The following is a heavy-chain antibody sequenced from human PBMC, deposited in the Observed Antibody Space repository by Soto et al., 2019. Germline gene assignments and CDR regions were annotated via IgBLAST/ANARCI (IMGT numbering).Heavy chain of an antibody. V-gene: IGHV4-39*01. CDR1: GGSFTSDNYY. J-gene: IGHJ4*01. CDR2: MYYTGSF. CDR3: VRTYSSGWYPSYYFDS. D-gene: IGHD6-19*01. Sequence: TSETLSLTCSVSGGSFTSDNYYWGWIRQPPGEGLEWLGNMYYTGSFHYNPSLKGRVAISVDTSKSRFSLRLTSVTAADTALYYCVRTYSSGWYPSYYFDSWGHGTLVTVSS.